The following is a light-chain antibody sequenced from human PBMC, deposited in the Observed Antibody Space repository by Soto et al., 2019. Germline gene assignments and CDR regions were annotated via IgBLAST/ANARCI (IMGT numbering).Light chain of an antibody. CDR3: QQYNNWPPYT. J-gene: IGKJ2*01. Sequence: DIVMTQSPLSLPVTPGEPASISCRSSQSLLHSNGYNYLDWYLQKPGQSPQLLINLGSNRASGVPDRFCGSGSGTEFTLTIIGLQSEDFAVYYCQQYNNWPPYTFGQGTKLEIK. CDR1: QSLLHSNGYNY. CDR2: LGS. V-gene: IGKV2-28*01.